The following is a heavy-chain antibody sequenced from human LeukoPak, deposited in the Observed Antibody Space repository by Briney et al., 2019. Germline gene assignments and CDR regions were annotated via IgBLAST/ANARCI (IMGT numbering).Heavy chain of an antibody. CDR3: ARMRRASSSSWYGY. J-gene: IGHJ4*02. CDR1: GGSFSGYY. V-gene: IGHV4-34*01. D-gene: IGHD6-13*01. Sequence: SETLSLTCAVYGGSFSGYYWSWIRQPPGKGLEWIGEINHSGSTNYNPSLRSRVTISVDTSKNQFSLKLSSVTAADTAVYYCARMRRASSSSWYGYWGQGTLVTVPS. CDR2: INHSGST.